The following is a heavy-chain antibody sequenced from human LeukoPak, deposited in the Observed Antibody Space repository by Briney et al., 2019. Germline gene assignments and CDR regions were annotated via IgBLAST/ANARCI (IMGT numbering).Heavy chain of an antibody. Sequence: GGSLRLSCAASGFTFSDYYMSWIRQAPGKGLEWVSYISSSGSTIYYADSVKGRFTISRDNAKNSLYLQMNSLRAEDTAVYYCARDQGWLPPNDAFDIWGQGTMVTVSS. CDR3: ARDQGWLPPNDAFDI. CDR1: GFTFSDYY. CDR2: ISSSGSTI. J-gene: IGHJ3*02. D-gene: IGHD5-24*01. V-gene: IGHV3-11*01.